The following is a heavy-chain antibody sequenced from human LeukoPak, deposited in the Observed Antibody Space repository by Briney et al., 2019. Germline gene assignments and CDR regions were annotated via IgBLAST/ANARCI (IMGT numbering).Heavy chain of an antibody. CDR3: ATTKQARRYFDY. V-gene: IGHV3-23*01. CDR2: INPSGGNT. D-gene: IGHD1-1*01. J-gene: IGHJ4*02. Sequence: GGSLRLSCAGSGFTLSSNPLSWVRQAPGKGLEWVSAINPSGGNTYYADSVRGRFTISRDNSKNTLYLQMNTLRAEDTAVYYCATTKQARRYFDYWGQGTLVTVSS. CDR1: GFTLSSNP.